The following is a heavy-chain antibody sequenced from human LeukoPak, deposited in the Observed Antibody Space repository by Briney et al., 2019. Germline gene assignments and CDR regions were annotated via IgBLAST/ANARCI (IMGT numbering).Heavy chain of an antibody. CDR3: ARSYCSSTSCYTTHNDAFDI. J-gene: IGHJ3*02. Sequence: GGSLRLSCAASGFTFSSYSMNWGRQAPGKGLEWVSYISSSSSTIYYADSVKGRFTISRDNAKNSLYLQMNSLRAEDTAVYYCARSYCSSTSCYTTHNDAFDIWGQGTMVTVSS. V-gene: IGHV3-48*01. CDR2: ISSSSSTI. D-gene: IGHD2-2*02. CDR1: GFTFSSYS.